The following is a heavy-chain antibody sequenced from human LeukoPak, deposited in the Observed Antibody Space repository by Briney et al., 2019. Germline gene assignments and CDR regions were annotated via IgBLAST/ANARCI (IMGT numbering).Heavy chain of an antibody. CDR2: ISGYNGKT. J-gene: IGHJ4*02. D-gene: IGHD1-1*01. CDR1: GYTFTSYA. V-gene: IGHV1-18*01. Sequence: ASVKVSCKTSGYTFTSYAINWVRQAPGQGLEWMGWISGYNGKTTYAQNLQGRVTLTSDTSTSTAYMELRSLRSDDTAVYFCARDREGARTPDYWGQGTLVTVSS. CDR3: ARDREGARTPDY.